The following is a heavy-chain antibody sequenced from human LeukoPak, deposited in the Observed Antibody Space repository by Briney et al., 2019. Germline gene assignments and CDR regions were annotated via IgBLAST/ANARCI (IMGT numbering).Heavy chain of an antibody. CDR1: GFTVSFNY. Sequence: GGFLRLSCAASGFTVSFNYMSWVRQAPGKGLEWISVIYSGGSTYYADSVKGRFTISRDDSKNTLYLQMNSLRAEDTATYYCARAQWRTYSYYYMDVWGKGTTVTVSS. CDR2: IYSGGST. J-gene: IGHJ6*03. V-gene: IGHV3-53*01. CDR3: ARAQWRTYSYYYMDV. D-gene: IGHD6-19*01.